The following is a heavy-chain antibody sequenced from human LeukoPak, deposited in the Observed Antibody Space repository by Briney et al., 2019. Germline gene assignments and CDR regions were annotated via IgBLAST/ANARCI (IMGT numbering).Heavy chain of an antibody. V-gene: IGHV3-7*01. CDR3: ARGRGNYPFGY. D-gene: IGHD1-7*01. CDR1: GFTFSSYW. J-gene: IGHJ4*02. Sequence: PGGSLRLSCAASGFTFSSYWMSWVRQAPGRGREWVANIKQDGSEKYYVDSVKGRFTISRDNAKNSLYLQMNSLRAEDTAGYYCARGRGNYPFGYWGQGTLVTVSS. CDR2: IKQDGSEK.